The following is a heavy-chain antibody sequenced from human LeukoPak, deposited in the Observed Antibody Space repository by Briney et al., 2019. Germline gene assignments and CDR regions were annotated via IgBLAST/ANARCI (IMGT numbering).Heavy chain of an antibody. J-gene: IGHJ6*02. CDR2: MNPNSGNT. V-gene: IGHV1-8*01. CDR1: GYTFTSYD. D-gene: IGHD7-27*01. CDR3: AREGTGDQDYYYYGMDV. Sequence: ASVEVSCKASGYTFTSYDINGVRQATGQGLEWMGWMNPNSGNTGYAQKFQGRVTMTRNTSISTAYMELSSLRSEDTAVYYCAREGTGDQDYYYYGMDVWGQGTTVTVSS.